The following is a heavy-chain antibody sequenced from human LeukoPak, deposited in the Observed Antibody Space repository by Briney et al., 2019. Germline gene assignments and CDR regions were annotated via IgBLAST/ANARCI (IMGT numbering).Heavy chain of an antibody. CDR3: ARGLIQLWFKGHFDY. CDR2: IYYSGST. D-gene: IGHD5-18*01. Sequence: PSETLSLTCTVSGGSISSSSYYWGWIRQPPGKGLEWIGSIYYSGSTYYNPSLKSRVTISVDTSKNQFSLKLSSVTAADTAVYYCARGLIQLWFKGHFDYWGQGTLVTVSS. CDR1: GGSISSSSYY. V-gene: IGHV4-39*07. J-gene: IGHJ4*02.